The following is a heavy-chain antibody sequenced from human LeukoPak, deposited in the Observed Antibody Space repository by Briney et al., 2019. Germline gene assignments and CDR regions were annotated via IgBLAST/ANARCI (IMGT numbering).Heavy chain of an antibody. J-gene: IGHJ6*03. CDR2: IYYSGST. D-gene: IGHD3-3*01. CDR3: ARRRGPYDFWSGYYTGNYMDV. Sequence: TSETLSLTCTVSGGSISSSSYYWSWIRQPPGKGLEWIGYIYYSGSTNYNPSLKSRVTISVDTSKNQFSLKLSSVTAADTAVYYCARRRGPYDFWSGYYTGNYMDVWGKGTTVTVSS. CDR1: GGSISSSSYY. V-gene: IGHV4-61*05.